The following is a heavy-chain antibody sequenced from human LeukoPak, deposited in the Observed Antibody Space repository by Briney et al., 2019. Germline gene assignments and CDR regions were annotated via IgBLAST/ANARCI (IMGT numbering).Heavy chain of an antibody. J-gene: IGHJ6*03. CDR3: ARDVRGSVTSYFYYYMDV. D-gene: IGHD5-18*01. V-gene: IGHV3-7*01. CDR1: GFTFSSYW. CDR2: IKQDGSEK. Sequence: PGGSLRLSCVASGFTFSSYWMSWVRQAPGKGLEWVAHIKQDGSEKYSVDSVKGRFTISRDNAKNSLYLQMNSLRTEDTAVYYCARDVRGSVTSYFYYYMDVWGKGTTVTVSS.